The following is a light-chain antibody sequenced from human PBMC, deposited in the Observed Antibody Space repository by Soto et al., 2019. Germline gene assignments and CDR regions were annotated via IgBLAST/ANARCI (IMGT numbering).Light chain of an antibody. V-gene: IGKV3D-15*01. CDR3: QQYNNWPPG. CDR1: QSVSSN. J-gene: IGKJ5*01. CDR2: GAS. Sequence: EIVMTQSPATLSVSPGERATLSCRASQSVSSNLAWYQQKPGQAPRLLIYGASNRATGIPDRFSDSGSGTEFTLTISSLQSEDFAVYYCQQYNNWPPGFGQGTRLEI.